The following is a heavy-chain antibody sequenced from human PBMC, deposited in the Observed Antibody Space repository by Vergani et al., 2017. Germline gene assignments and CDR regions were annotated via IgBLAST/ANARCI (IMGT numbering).Heavy chain of an antibody. CDR2: IIPIFGTA. V-gene: IGHV1-69*08. D-gene: IGHD2-2*01. CDR1: GATFRSNT. Sequence: QVQLVQSGAEVKKPGSSVKVSCKASGATFRSNTISWVRQVPGQGLEWMGRIIPIFGTANYAQKFQGRVTITADESTSTAYMELSSLRSEDTAVYYCASGYCSSTSCYQVWFDPWGQGTLVTVSS. CDR3: ASGYCSSTSCYQVWFDP. J-gene: IGHJ5*02.